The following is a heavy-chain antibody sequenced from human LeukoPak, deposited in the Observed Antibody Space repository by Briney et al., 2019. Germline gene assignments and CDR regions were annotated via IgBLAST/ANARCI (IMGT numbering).Heavy chain of an antibody. CDR1: GYTFGSYY. CDR2: INPSGGST. V-gene: IGHV1-46*01. D-gene: IGHD3-22*01. Sequence: ASVKVSCKASGYTFGSYYMHWVRQAPGQGLEWMAIINPSGGSTSYAQKFQGRVTMTRDTSASTVYMELYSLRSEDTAVYYCARGHSSGYYTGPLDYWGQGTLVTVSS. CDR3: ARGHSSGYYTGPLDY. J-gene: IGHJ4*02.